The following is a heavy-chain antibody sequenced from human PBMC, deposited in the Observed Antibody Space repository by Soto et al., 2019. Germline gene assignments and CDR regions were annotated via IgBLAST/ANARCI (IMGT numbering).Heavy chain of an antibody. CDR2: IWYDGSNK. Sequence: GGSLRLSCAASGFTFSSYGMHWVRQAPGKWLEWVAVIWYDGSNKYYADSVKGRFTISRDNSKNTLYLQMNSLRAEDTAVYYCARDGNWNYLGRWFDPWGQGTLVTVSS. CDR1: GFTFSSYG. CDR3: ARDGNWNYLGRWFDP. J-gene: IGHJ5*02. D-gene: IGHD1-7*01. V-gene: IGHV3-33*01.